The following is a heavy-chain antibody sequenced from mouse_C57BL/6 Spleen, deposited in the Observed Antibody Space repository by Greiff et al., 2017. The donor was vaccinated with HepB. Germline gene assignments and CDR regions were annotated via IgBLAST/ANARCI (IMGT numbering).Heavy chain of an antibody. CDR3: ARGGVSHYAMDY. J-gene: IGHJ4*01. V-gene: IGHV1-50*01. CDR2: IDPSDSYT. Sequence: VQLQQPGAELVKPGASVKLSCKASGYTFTSYWMQWVKQRPGQGLEWIGEIDPSDSYTNYNQKFKGKATLTVDTSSSTAYMQLSSLTSEDSAVYYCARGGVSHYAMDYWGQGTSVTVSS. CDR1: GYTFTSYW. D-gene: IGHD6-2*01.